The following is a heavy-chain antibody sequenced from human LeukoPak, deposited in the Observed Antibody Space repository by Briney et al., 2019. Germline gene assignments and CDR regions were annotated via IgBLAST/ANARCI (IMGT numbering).Heavy chain of an antibody. CDR1: GGSFSPDY. CDR3: ARDRFSGSFSGFDY. Sequence: PSETLSLTCTVSGGSFSPDYWSWIRQPAGQGLEWIGRIYTSGSSNYNPSLKSRATMSVDTSKNQISLKLTSVTAAGTVVYYCARDRFSGSFSGFDYWGQGALVTVSS. D-gene: IGHD1-26*01. J-gene: IGHJ4*02. V-gene: IGHV4-4*07. CDR2: IYTSGSS.